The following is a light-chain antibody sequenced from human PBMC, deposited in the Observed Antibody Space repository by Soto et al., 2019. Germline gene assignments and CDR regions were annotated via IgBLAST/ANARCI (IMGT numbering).Light chain of an antibody. CDR1: SSDVGGYNY. V-gene: IGLV2-8*01. Sequence: QSALTQPPSASGSPGQSVTISCTGTSSDVGGYNYVSWYQQHPGKAPKLMIYEVSKRPSGVPDRFSGSQSGNTASLTVSGLQDEDEADYYCSSYAGSHNVVFGGGTKLTVL. CDR2: EVS. J-gene: IGLJ2*01. CDR3: SSYAGSHNVV.